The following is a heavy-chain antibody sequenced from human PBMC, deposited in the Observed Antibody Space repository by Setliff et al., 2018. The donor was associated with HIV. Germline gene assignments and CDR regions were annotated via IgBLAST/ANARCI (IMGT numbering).Heavy chain of an antibody. CDR1: GYSFSSYG. V-gene: IGHV1-18*01. CDR2: ISVYNGNT. Sequence: ASVKVSCKASGYSFSSYGVSWVRQAPGQGLEWMGWISVYNGNTNYAQKFQNRVTMTTDTSTSTAYMELRSLRSEDTAVYYCAIDVIGGWLRPMPDFWGPGTQVTVSS. CDR3: AIDVIGGWLRPMPDF. J-gene: IGHJ4*02. D-gene: IGHD5-12*01.